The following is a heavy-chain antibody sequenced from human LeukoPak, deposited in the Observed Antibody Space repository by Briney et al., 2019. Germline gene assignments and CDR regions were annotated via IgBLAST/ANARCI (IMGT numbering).Heavy chain of an antibody. D-gene: IGHD3-16*01. CDR3: ARGLYRWKHGLDAFDI. CDR1: GYTFTSYY. J-gene: IGHJ3*02. V-gene: IGHV1-46*01. Sequence: ASVKVSCKASGYTFTSYYMHWVRQAPGQGLEWMGIINPSGGSTSYAQKFQGRVTMTRDMSTSTVYMELSSLRSEDTAVYYCARGLYRWKHGLDAFDIWGQGTMVTVSS. CDR2: INPSGGST.